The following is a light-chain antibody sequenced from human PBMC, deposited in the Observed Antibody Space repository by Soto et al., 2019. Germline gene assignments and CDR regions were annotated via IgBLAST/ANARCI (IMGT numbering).Light chain of an antibody. V-gene: IGKV1-5*03. J-gene: IGKJ1*01. CDR3: QQYNSPPWT. CDR2: KAS. Sequence: DIQMTQSPSTLSASVGDRVTITCRASQSISIWLAWYQQKPGKAPKILIYKASSLESGVPSRFSGSGSGTEFTLTISSLQPDDFATYYCQQYNSPPWTFGQGTKVDIK. CDR1: QSISIW.